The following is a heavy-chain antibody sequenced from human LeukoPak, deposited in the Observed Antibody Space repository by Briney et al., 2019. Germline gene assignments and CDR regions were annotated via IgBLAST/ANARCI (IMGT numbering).Heavy chain of an antibody. CDR3: ASLTISYSDV. J-gene: IGHJ6*04. Sequence: SETLSLTCTVSGGSISSGDYYWSWIRQPPGKGLEWIGSIYYSGSTYYNPSLKSRVTISVDTSKNQFSLKLSSVTAADTAVHYCASLTISYSDVWGKGTTVTVSS. CDR1: GGSISSGDYY. V-gene: IGHV4-39*01. D-gene: IGHD3-3*01. CDR2: IYYSGST.